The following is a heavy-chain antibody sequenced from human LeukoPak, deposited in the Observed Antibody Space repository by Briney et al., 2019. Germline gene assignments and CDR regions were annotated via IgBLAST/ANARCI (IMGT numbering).Heavy chain of an antibody. J-gene: IGHJ4*01. CDR1: GYTFSNSA. V-gene: IGHV3-23*01. CDR2: LSGSGITT. Sequence: GGSLRLSCAASGYTFSNSAMSWVRQAPGKGLEWVSTLSGSGITTYYADSVKGRFTISRDNSKNTLYLQLNSLRAEDTAVYYCAKGIYSSGWSYFDYWGHGTLVTVSS. CDR3: AKGIYSSGWSYFDY. D-gene: IGHD6-19*01.